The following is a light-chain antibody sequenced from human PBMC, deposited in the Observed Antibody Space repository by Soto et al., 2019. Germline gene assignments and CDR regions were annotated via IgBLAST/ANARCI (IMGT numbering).Light chain of an antibody. Sequence: EIVLTQSPGTLSLSPGEGATVSCRASQSVSSNYLAWYQQKPGQAPRLLIYAASSRATGIPDRFSGGGSGTDFTLTISRLEPEDFAVYYYQQYDSSPPMYTFGQGTKLEIK. CDR3: QQYDSSPPMYT. V-gene: IGKV3-20*01. CDR1: QSVSSNY. CDR2: AAS. J-gene: IGKJ2*01.